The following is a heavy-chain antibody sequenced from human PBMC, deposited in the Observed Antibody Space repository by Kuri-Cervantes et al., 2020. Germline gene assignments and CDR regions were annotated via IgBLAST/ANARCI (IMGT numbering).Heavy chain of an antibody. CDR3: ARVGNRWYYYMDV. CDR2: FYYSGST. J-gene: IGHJ6*03. D-gene: IGHD2-15*01. V-gene: IGHV4-61*08. Sequence: SETLSLTCTVSGGSISSSGYYWGWIRQPPGKGLEWIGYFYYSGSTSYNPSLTSRVSISADTSKNQVSLKLSSVTAADTAVYFCARVGNRWYYYMDVWGQGTTVTVSS. CDR1: GGSISSSGYY.